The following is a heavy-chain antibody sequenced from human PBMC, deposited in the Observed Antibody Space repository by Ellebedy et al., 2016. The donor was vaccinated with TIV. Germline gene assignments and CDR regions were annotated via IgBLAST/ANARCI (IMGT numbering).Heavy chain of an antibody. J-gene: IGHJ4*02. CDR3: ARDDSSGYPRYFDY. CDR2: ISSSGSTT. Sequence: GGSLRLSCAASGFHFSSYDVNWVRQAPGRGLEWLSYISSSGSTTKYADSVKGRFTISRDNAKNSLYVQMNSLRAEDTAVYYCARDDSSGYPRYFDYWGQGTLVTVSS. D-gene: IGHD3-22*01. CDR1: GFHFSSYD. V-gene: IGHV3-48*03.